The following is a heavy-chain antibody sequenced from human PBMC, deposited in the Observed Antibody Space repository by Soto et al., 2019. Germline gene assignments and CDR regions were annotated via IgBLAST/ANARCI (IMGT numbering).Heavy chain of an antibody. V-gene: IGHV3-21*01. CDR1: GFTFSTYS. Sequence: EVLLVESGGGLVKPGGSLRLSCAASGFTFSTYSMNWVRQAPGKGLEWVSSINTASYIYYADSVKGRFTISRDDAKNSLYLQMNSLRDEDTAVYYCAREGGYCNGVGCRYFDYWGQGTLVTVSS. CDR3: AREGGYCNGVGCRYFDY. J-gene: IGHJ4*02. CDR2: INTASYI. D-gene: IGHD2-15*01.